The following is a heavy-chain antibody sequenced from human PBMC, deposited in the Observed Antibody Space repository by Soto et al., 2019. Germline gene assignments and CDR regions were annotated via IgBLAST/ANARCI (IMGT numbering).Heavy chain of an antibody. D-gene: IGHD5-18*01. CDR2: IIPVFGTG. CDR3: ARVGGTGGYTYGLDY. Sequence: QVQLVQSGAEVKKPGSSVKVSCKASGGTFSSYAISWVRQAPGQGLDWMGGIIPVFGTGIYAQKFQGRVTITADKSTNTAYMELSSLRSEDTAVYFCARVGGTGGYTYGLDYWGQGTLVTVSS. V-gene: IGHV1-69*06. CDR1: GGTFSSYA. J-gene: IGHJ4*02.